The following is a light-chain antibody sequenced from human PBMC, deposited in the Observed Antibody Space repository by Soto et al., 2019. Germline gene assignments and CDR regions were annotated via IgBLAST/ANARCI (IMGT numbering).Light chain of an antibody. CDR3: QQYSSYSWT. J-gene: IGKJ1*01. CDR1: QSISSW. CDR2: KAS. V-gene: IGKV1-5*03. Sequence: EIQMTQSPSTLSASVGDRVTITCRASQSISSWLAWYQQKPGKAPKLLIYKASSLESGVPSRFSGSGSGTEFTLTISSLQPDDFATYYCQQYSSYSWTFGQGTKVEIK.